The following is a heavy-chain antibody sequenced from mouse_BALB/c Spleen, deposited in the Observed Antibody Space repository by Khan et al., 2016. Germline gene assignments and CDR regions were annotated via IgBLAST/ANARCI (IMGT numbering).Heavy chain of an antibody. D-gene: IGHD2-4*01. CDR3: ARGMIPTFDY. J-gene: IGHJ2*01. CDR2: ISYSDST. Sequence: EVQLQESGPGLVKPSQSLSLTCTVTGYSITSDYAWNWIRQFPGNKLEWMGYISYSDSTNYNPSLKSRISITRDTSKNQFFLQLNSVTTEDTATYYCARGMIPTFDYWGQGTTLTVSS. V-gene: IGHV3-2*02. CDR1: GYSITSDYA.